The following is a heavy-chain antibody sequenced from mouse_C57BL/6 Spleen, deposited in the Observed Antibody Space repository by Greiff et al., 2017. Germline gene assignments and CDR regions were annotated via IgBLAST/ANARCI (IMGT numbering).Heavy chain of an antibody. CDR3: AGGGYSFAY. CDR1: GYTFTSYT. CDR2: INPSSGYT. V-gene: IGHV1-4*01. Sequence: VKLMESGAELARPGASVKMSCKASGYTFTSYTMHWVKQRPGQGLEWIGYINPSSGYTKYNQKFKDKATLTADKSSSTAYMQLSSLTSEDSAVYYCAGGGYSFAYWGQGTLVTVSA. D-gene: IGHD2-3*01. J-gene: IGHJ3*01.